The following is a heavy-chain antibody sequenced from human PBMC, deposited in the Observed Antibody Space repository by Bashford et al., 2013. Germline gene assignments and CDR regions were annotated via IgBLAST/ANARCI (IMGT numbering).Heavy chain of an antibody. J-gene: IGHJ5*02. CDR2: ISTYNGDT. V-gene: IGHV1-18*04. Sequence: SGSVKVSCKASGYTFTNYGLSWVRQAPGQGLEWMGRISTYNGDTHYAQSLQGRVTVTTDASTSTVYMELRDLRPADTAVYYCARDPYRGRTSSDFWFDPWGQGTLVTVSS. D-gene: IGHD1-26*01. CDR1: GYTFTNYG. CDR3: ARDPYRGRTSSDFWFDP.